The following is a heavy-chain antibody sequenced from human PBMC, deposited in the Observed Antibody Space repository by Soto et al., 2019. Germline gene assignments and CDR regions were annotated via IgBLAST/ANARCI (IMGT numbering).Heavy chain of an antibody. D-gene: IGHD4-4*01. CDR3: ARAPQKPDYSNYVWFDP. CDR1: GGSFSGYY. Sequence: SETLSLTCAVYGGSFSGYYWSWIRQPPGKGLEWIGEINHSGSTNYNPSLKSRVTISVDTSKNQFSLKLSSVTAADTAVYYCARAPQKPDYSNYVWFDPWGQGTLVTVSS. CDR2: INHSGST. V-gene: IGHV4-34*01. J-gene: IGHJ5*02.